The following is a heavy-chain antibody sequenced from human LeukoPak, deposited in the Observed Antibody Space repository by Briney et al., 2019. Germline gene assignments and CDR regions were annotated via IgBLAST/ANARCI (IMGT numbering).Heavy chain of an antibody. D-gene: IGHD1-26*01. CDR1: GYTFTSYA. J-gene: IGHJ4*02. V-gene: IGHV1-3*01. CDR3: ARDSGSGNNDY. CDR2: ISAGNGNT. Sequence: ASVKVSCKASGYTFTSYAIHWVRQAPGQRLEWMGWISAGNGNTKYSQNFQGRATFISNTSATTAFMELSSLRSEDAAVYYCARDSGSGNNDYWGQGTLVTVSS.